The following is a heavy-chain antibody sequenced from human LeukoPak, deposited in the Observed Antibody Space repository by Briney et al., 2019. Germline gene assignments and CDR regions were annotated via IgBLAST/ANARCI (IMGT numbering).Heavy chain of an antibody. D-gene: IGHD5-12*01. J-gene: IGHJ4*02. CDR2: VNQDGSES. V-gene: IGHV3-7*01. CDR3: VRACGVSGYDLLDY. Sequence: GGSLTLSCAVSGLLFHNYWVTWVRQARGKGLEWVAQVNQDGSESQYVESVKTLLTSSGDNAKSSVPLKMNSLRAEDTAVYYCVRACGVSGYDLLDYWGQGTLVTVSS. CDR1: GLLFHNYW.